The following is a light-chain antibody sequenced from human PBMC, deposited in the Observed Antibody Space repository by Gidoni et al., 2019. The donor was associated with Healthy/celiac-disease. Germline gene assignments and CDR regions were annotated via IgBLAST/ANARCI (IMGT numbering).Light chain of an antibody. CDR2: DAS. Sequence: IKMPQSPSSLSASVGDRVTITCQASQVISNYLTWYQQKPGKAPKLLIYDASNLETGVPSRFSGSGSGTDFTFTISSLQPEDIATYYCQQYDNFPSTFGQGTRLEIK. CDR1: QVISNY. J-gene: IGKJ5*01. V-gene: IGKV1-33*01. CDR3: QQYDNFPST.